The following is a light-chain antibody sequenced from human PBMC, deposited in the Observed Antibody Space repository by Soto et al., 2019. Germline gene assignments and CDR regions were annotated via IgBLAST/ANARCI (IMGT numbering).Light chain of an antibody. Sequence: VLTQSPDSLAVSPGERATLSCRASQSVSSTYLAWYQQKPGQAPRLLIYDASFRATGIPARFSGSGSGTDFTLTISGLEPEDFAVYYCQQRSNWPPSITFGQGTRLEIK. V-gene: IGKV3-11*01. CDR2: DAS. J-gene: IGKJ5*01. CDR3: QQRSNWPPSIT. CDR1: QSVSSTY.